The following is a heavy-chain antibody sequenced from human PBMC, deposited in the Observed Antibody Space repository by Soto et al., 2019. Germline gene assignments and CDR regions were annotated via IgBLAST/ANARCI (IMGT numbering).Heavy chain of an antibody. CDR1: GFSLSTTGVG. Sequence: QITLKESGPTLVKPTQTLTLTCSFSGFSLSTTGVGVGWIRQPPGKALEWLAIIYWDNDKRYSPSLKSRVTITMDTSKNQVVLTVTNMDPVDTGTYYCARSLWFGELHWGQGALVTVSS. CDR2: IYWDNDK. CDR3: ARSLWFGELH. J-gene: IGHJ4*02. D-gene: IGHD3-10*01. V-gene: IGHV2-5*02.